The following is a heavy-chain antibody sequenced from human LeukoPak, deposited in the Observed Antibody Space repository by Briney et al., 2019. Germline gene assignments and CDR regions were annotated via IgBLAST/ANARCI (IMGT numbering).Heavy chain of an antibody. J-gene: IGHJ5*02. CDR2: TNYRSKFYN. V-gene: IGHV6-1*01. CDR3: ARPLWNYVGSWFDP. CDR1: GVNVSSNRAA. Sequence: SQTLSLTCAISGVNVSSNRAAWNWIRQSPSRGLEWLGRTNYRSKFYNDYAVSMKSRMTITSDTSKNQFSLQLNSVTPADTAVYFCARPLWNYVGSWFDPWGQGILVIVSS. D-gene: IGHD1-7*01.